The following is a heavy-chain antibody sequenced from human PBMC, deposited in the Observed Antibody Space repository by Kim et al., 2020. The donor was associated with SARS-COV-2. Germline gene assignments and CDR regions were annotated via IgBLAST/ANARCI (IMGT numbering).Heavy chain of an antibody. J-gene: IGHJ6*02. CDR2: INPNSGGT. CDR3: ARDRNTIFGVVFIPGRYAMDV. Sequence: ASVKVSCKASGYTFTGYYMHWVRQAPGQGLEWMGRINPNSGGTNYAQKFQGRVTMTRDTSISTAYMELSRLRYDDTAVYYCARDRNTIFGVVFIPGRYAMDVWGQGTTVTVSS. CDR1: GYTFTGYY. V-gene: IGHV1-2*06. D-gene: IGHD3-3*01.